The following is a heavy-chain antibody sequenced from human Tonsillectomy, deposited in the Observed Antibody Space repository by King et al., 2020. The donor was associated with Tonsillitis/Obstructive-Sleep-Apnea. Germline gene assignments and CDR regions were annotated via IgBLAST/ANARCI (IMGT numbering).Heavy chain of an antibody. CDR3: ARVPYSSVFLYYFDY. CDR2: INPNSGGT. D-gene: IGHD6-19*01. Sequence: QLVQSGAEVKKPGASVKVSCKASGYTFTGYYIHWVRQAPGQGLEWMGWINPNSGGTNYAQKFQGRVTMTRDTSISTAYMELSRLRSDDTAVYYCARVPYSSVFLYYFDYWGQGTLVTVSS. J-gene: IGHJ4*02. V-gene: IGHV1-2*02. CDR1: GYTFTGYY.